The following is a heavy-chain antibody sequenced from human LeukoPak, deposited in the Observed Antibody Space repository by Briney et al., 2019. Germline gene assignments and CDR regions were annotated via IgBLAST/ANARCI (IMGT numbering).Heavy chain of an antibody. J-gene: IGHJ4*02. V-gene: IGHV3-23*01. CDR1: GFTFRLYA. CDR2: ITKSSDGT. D-gene: IGHD3-10*01. Sequence: GGSLRLSCATSGFTFRLYAMSWVRQAPGKGLEWVSGITKSSDGTHYADSVKGRFTISRDNSKSTLYLQMNSLRADDTAIYYCAKDSVYWGQGTLVTVSS. CDR3: AKDSVY.